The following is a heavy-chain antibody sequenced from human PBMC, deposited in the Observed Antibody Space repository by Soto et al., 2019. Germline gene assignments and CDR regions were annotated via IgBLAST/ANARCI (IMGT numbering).Heavy chain of an antibody. D-gene: IGHD4-17*01. J-gene: IGHJ5*02. CDR2: IYPGDSDT. CDR3: ARHGHYGGKSEGHWFDP. Sequence: GESLKISCKGSGYSFTSYWIGWVRQMPGKGLEWMGIIYPGDSDTRYSPSFQGQVTISADKSISTAYLQWSSLKASDTAMYYCARHGHYGGKSEGHWFDPWGKGTLATVSS. CDR1: GYSFTSYW. V-gene: IGHV5-51*01.